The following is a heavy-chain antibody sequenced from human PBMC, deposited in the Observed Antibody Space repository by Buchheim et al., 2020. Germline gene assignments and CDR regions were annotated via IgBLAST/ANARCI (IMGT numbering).Heavy chain of an antibody. Sequence: QLQLQESGPGLVKPSETLSLTCTVSGGSISSSSYYWGWIRQPPGKGLVWIGSIYYSGSTYYNPSLKSRVTISVDTSKNQFSLKLSSVTAADTAVYYCAKQQGRNWFDPWGQGTL. V-gene: IGHV4-39*01. D-gene: IGHD6-13*01. CDR1: GGSISSSSYY. CDR3: AKQQGRNWFDP. CDR2: IYYSGST. J-gene: IGHJ5*02.